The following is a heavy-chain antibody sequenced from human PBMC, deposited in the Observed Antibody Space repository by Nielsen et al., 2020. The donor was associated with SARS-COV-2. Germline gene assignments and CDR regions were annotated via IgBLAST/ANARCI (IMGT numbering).Heavy chain of an antibody. V-gene: IGHV3-11*04. CDR1: GFTFSDHY. Sequence: GSLKISCAASGFTFSDHYMTWIRQTPGKGLEWISYITNTGAEYYADSVKGRFTISRDNAQSSLYLLMNNLRTEDTAVYYCASSGWLDYWGQGTRVTVSS. J-gene: IGHJ4*02. D-gene: IGHD6-19*01. CDR3: ASSGWLDY. CDR2: ITNTGAE.